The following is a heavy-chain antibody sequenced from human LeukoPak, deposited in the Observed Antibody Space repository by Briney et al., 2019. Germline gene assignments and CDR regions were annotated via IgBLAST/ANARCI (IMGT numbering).Heavy chain of an antibody. J-gene: IGHJ3*02. V-gene: IGHV4-59*01. CDR2: IYYSGST. CDR3: ARAKSLSAFDI. Sequence: SETLSLTCTVSGGSISSYYWSWIRQPPGKGLEWIGYIYYSGSTTYNPSLKSRVTISVDTSKNQFSLKLSSVTAADTAVYYCARAKSLSAFDIWGQGTKVTVSS. CDR1: GGSISSYY.